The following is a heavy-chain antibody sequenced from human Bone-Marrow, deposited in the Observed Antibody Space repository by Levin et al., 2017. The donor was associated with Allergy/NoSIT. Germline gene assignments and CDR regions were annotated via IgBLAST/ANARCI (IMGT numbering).Heavy chain of an antibody. CDR3: ARDSVEVVEPAPDDNNQPSLLMDV. V-gene: IGHV3-33*01. CDR1: GFPFTTSA. D-gene: IGHD3-22*01. CDR2: IWYDGSNE. J-gene: IGHJ6*02. Sequence: LSLTCATSGFPFTTSAMHWVRQAPGKGLEWMAVIWYDGSNEYYADSVRGRFTISRDNSKNTLYLQMNSLRAEDTAVYFCARDSVEVVEPAPDDNNQPSLLMDVWGQGTTVIVSS.